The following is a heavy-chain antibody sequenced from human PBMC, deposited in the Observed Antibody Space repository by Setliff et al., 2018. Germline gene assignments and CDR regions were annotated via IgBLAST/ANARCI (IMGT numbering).Heavy chain of an antibody. Sequence: SETLSLTCAVYGGSFSGYYWGWFRQPPGMRPEWIGTVYYSGSIYYNPSLKSRVTLFVDTSKNQFSLSLSSVTAADTAVYYCARGPNWNYEGAWDYWGQGTLVTVSS. J-gene: IGHJ4*02. V-gene: IGHV4-34*01. CDR3: ARGPNWNYEGAWDY. CDR1: GGSFSGYY. D-gene: IGHD1-7*01. CDR2: VYYSGSI.